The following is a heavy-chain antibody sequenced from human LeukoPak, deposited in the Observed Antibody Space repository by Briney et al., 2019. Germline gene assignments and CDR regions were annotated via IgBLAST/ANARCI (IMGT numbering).Heavy chain of an antibody. J-gene: IGHJ4*02. CDR2: IYHTGST. Sequence: SETLSLTCAVSGDSISSGYYWGRIRQPPGKGLEWIGTIYHTGSTYSNPSLKSRVTISVDTSKNLFSLKLSSVTAADTAVYYCARVNWNPDYWGQGTLVTVSS. D-gene: IGHD1-20*01. CDR1: GDSISSGYY. V-gene: IGHV4-38-2*01. CDR3: ARVNWNPDY.